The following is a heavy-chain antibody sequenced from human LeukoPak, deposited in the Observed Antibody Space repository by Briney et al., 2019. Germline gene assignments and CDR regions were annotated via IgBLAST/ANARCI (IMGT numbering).Heavy chain of an antibody. CDR2: IYYSGST. CDR3: ARQGVVGATGFDF. Sequence: SETLSLTCSVSGGSISEISYSWGWIRQPPGTRLEWIGNIYYSGSTNSNPSLESRVVISVDTSRNQFSLTLTSVTATDTAVYYCARQGVVGATGFDFWGQGFLVTVSS. D-gene: IGHD1-26*01. CDR1: GGSISEISYS. V-gene: IGHV4-39*01. J-gene: IGHJ4*02.